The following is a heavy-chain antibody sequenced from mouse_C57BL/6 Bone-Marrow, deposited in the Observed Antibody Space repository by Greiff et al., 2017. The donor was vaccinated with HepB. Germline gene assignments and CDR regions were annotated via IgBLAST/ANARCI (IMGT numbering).Heavy chain of an antibody. Sequence: EVKVVESGGGLVQPGGSLKLSCAASGFTFSDYYMYWVRQTPEKRLEWVAYISNGGGSTYYPDTVKGRCTISRDNAKNTLSLQMSRLKSEDTAMYYCARQVTTVVAPLGFDVWGTGTTVTVSS. CDR3: ARQVTTVVAPLGFDV. CDR2: ISNGGGST. D-gene: IGHD1-1*01. J-gene: IGHJ1*03. CDR1: GFTFSDYY. V-gene: IGHV5-12*01.